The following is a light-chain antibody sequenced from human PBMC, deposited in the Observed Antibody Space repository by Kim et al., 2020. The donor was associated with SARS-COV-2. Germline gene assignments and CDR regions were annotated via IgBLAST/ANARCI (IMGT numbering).Light chain of an antibody. CDR3: QQHNGY. V-gene: IGKV1-5*01. J-gene: IGKJ4*01. Sequence: TLSASVGDTVTITCRASQSITSGLAWYQQKPGKAPKLLIYAVSSLDSGVPSRFSDSGSGTQFTLTISSLQPDDFATYYCQQHNGYFGGGTKVDIK. CDR1: QSITSG. CDR2: AVS.